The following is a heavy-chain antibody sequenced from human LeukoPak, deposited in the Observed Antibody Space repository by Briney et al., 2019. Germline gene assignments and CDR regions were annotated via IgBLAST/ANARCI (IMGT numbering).Heavy chain of an antibody. CDR2: ISYDGSNK. CDR3: AKRFSQGGGLGYFFGN. Sequence: GGSLRLSCAASGFTFSSYAMHWVRQAPGKGLEWVAVISYDGSNKYYADSVKGRFTISRDISKNTLYLQMDSLRADDTAVYYCAKRFSQGGGLGYFFGNWGEGTPVTVSS. V-gene: IGHV3-30-3*02. J-gene: IGHJ4*02. D-gene: IGHD3-3*01. CDR1: GFTFSSYA.